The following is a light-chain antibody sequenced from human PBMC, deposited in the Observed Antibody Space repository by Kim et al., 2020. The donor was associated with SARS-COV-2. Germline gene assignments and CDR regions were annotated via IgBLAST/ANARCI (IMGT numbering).Light chain of an antibody. Sequence: AFIGDKVSISCRARRDIKNSLAWYQQRPGSAPKFLLYGASRLASGVPSRFSGSGSGTTYTLTITSLQPEDLGTYYCQQYYSSPFTFGGGTKVDIK. J-gene: IGKJ4*01. V-gene: IGKV1-NL1*01. CDR2: GAS. CDR1: RDIKNS. CDR3: QQYYSSPFT.